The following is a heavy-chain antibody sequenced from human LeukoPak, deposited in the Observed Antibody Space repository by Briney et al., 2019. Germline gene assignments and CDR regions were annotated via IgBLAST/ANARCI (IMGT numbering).Heavy chain of an antibody. CDR3: AWGGIASFDS. CDR1: GFTFSDYY. D-gene: IGHD2-21*01. V-gene: IGHV3-11*04. J-gene: IGHJ4*02. CDR2: ISSGGNTR. Sequence: PGGSLRLSCAASGFTFSDYYMSWIRQAPGKGLEWVAYISSGGNTRYYADSVKGRFTISRDNAKNSLYLQMNSLRAEDTAVYYCAWGGIASFDSWGQGTLVTVSS.